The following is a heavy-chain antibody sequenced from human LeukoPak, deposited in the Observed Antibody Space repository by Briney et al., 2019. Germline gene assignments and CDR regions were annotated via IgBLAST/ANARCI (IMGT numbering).Heavy chain of an antibody. CDR2: IYYSGTT. Sequence: SETLSLTCTVSGGSITSYYWSWIRQPPGKGLEWIGSIYYSGTTYYNPSLKSRVTISVDTSKNQFSLDLTSVTAADTAVYYCATSGDILTGYQKVTLAYWGQGTLVSVSS. D-gene: IGHD3-9*01. CDR3: ATSGDILTGYQKVTLAY. V-gene: IGHV4-59*05. CDR1: GGSITSYY. J-gene: IGHJ4*02.